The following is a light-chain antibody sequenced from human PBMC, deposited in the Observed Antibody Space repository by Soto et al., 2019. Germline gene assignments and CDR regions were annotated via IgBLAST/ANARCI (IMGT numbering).Light chain of an antibody. J-gene: IGKJ2*01. CDR2: GAS. Sequence: EIVMTQSPATLSVSPGERATLSCRASQSVSSNLAWYQHKPGQAPRLLIYGASTRATGIPARFSGSGSGTEFTLTISSLQSEDFAVYYCQQYNNWLYTFGQGTKLEIK. CDR1: QSVSSN. CDR3: QQYNNWLYT. V-gene: IGKV3-15*01.